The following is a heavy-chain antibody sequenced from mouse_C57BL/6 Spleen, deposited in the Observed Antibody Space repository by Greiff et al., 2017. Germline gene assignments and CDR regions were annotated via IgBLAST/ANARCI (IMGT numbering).Heavy chain of an antibody. J-gene: IGHJ4*01. D-gene: IGHD2-1*01. CDR1: GFTFSDYY. CDR3: ARDDYGNYYAMDY. CDR2: INYDGSST. V-gene: IGHV5-16*01. Sequence: EVKLVESEGGLVQPGSSMKLSCTASGFTFSDYYMAWVRQVPEKGLEWVANINYDGSSTYYLDSLKSRFIITRDNAKNILYLQMSSLKYEDTATYYCARDDYGNYYAMDYWGQGTSVTVSS.